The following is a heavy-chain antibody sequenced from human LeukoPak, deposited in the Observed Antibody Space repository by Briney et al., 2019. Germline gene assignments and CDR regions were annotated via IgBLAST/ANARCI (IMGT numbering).Heavy chain of an antibody. CDR3: ARYMGDYNAFDM. V-gene: IGHV3-33*01. Sequence: GGSLRLSCDASGFTFSGYGMHWVRQAPGKGLEWVAVIWYDGSKTNYPDSVRGRVTISRDNSRGTLYLQMNSLRVEDSAVYYCARYMGDYNAFDMWGQGTMVTVSS. J-gene: IGHJ3*02. D-gene: IGHD4-17*01. CDR1: GFTFSGYG. CDR2: IWYDGSKT.